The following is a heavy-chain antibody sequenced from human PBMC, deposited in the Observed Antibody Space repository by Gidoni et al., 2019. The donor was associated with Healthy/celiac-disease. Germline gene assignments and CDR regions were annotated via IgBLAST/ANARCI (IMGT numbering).Heavy chain of an antibody. D-gene: IGHD6-13*01. Sequence: QVQLVESGGGVVQPGRSLRLSCAASGFTFSSYGMHWVRQAPGKGLEWVAVISYDGSNKYYADSVKGRFTISRDNSKNTLYLQMNSLRAEDTAVYYCARDGSSSWYPYYYYYYYMDVWGKGTTVTVSS. CDR3: ARDGSSSWYPYYYYYYYMDV. J-gene: IGHJ6*03. CDR1: GFTFSSYG. V-gene: IGHV3-30*03. CDR2: ISYDGSNK.